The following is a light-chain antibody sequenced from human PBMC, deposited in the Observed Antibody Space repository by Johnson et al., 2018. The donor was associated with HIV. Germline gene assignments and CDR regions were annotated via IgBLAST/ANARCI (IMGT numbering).Light chain of an antibody. CDR2: DNN. CDR3: GTWDSSLRVGF. Sequence: QSVLTQPPSVSAAPGQKVTIYCSGSRSSTGRNYVSWYQQLPGTAPKLLIYDNNKRPSGIPDRFSGSKSGTSATLGITGLQTGDEADYYCGTWDSSLRVGFFGTGTKVTVL. CDR1: RSSTGRNY. J-gene: IGLJ1*01. V-gene: IGLV1-51*01.